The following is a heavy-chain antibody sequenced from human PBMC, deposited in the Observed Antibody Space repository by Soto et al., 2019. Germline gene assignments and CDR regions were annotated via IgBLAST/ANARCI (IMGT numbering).Heavy chain of an antibody. J-gene: IGHJ6*02. V-gene: IGHV3-30-3*01. CDR2: ISYDGSNK. D-gene: IGHD4-17*01. CDR3: ARDLGATVTIVRGYYGMDV. Sequence: QVQLVGPGGGVFQPGRSLGLSGAASGFTFSSYAMHWARQAPGKGRGGGAVISYDGSNKYYADSVKGRFTISRDNSKNTLYLQMNSLRAEDTAVYYCARDLGATVTIVRGYYGMDVWGQGTTVTVSS. CDR1: GFTFSSYA.